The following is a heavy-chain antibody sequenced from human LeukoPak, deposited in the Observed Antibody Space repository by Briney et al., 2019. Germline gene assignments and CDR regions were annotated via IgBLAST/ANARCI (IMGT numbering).Heavy chain of an antibody. Sequence: SETLSLTCTVSGGSISSGSYYWSWIRQPAGKGLEWIGRIYTSGSTNYNPSLKSRVTISVDTSKNQFSLKLSSVTAADTAVYYCARHEDVVSFVSSFDPWGQGTLVTVSS. D-gene: IGHD5/OR15-5a*01. J-gene: IGHJ5*02. V-gene: IGHV4-61*02. CDR3: ARHEDVVSFVSSFDP. CDR1: GGSISSGSYY. CDR2: IYTSGST.